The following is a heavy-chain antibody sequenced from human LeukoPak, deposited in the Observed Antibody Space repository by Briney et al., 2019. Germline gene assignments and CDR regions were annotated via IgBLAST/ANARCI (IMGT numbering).Heavy chain of an antibody. V-gene: IGHV3-7*01. Sequence: GGSLRLSCAASEFTFNNYWMSWVRQAPGKGLEWVANIKQDGSEKYYVDSVKGRFAISRDNAKNSLYLQMNSLRAEDTAVYYCARDYHSRAVVTAIKYAFDIWGQGTMVTVSS. D-gene: IGHD2-21*02. J-gene: IGHJ3*02. CDR2: IKQDGSEK. CDR3: ARDYHSRAVVTAIKYAFDI. CDR1: EFTFNNYW.